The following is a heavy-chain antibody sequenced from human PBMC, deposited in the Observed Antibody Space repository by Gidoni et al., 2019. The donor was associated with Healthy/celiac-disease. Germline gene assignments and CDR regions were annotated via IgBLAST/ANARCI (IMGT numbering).Heavy chain of an antibody. CDR2: INHSGST. D-gene: IGHD6-13*01. V-gene: IGHV4-34*01. J-gene: IGHJ6*02. CDR1: GGSFSGYY. CDR3: ARGPKSSSWYYYYGMDV. Sequence: QVQLQQWGAGLLKPSETLSLTCAVYGGSFSGYYWSWIRQPPGKGLEWIGEINHSGSTNYNTSLKSRVTISVDTSKNQFSLKLSSVTAADTAVYYCARGPKSSSWYYYYGMDVWGQGTTVTVSS.